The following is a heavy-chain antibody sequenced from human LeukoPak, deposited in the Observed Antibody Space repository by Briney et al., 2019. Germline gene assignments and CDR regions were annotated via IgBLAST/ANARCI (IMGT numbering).Heavy chain of an antibody. V-gene: IGHV3-30*02. Sequence: GGSLRLSCAASGFTFSSYGMHWVRQAPGKGLEWVAFIRYGGSNKYYADSVKGRFTISRDNSKNTLYLQMNSLRAEDTAVYYCAKDLPMYYDFWSGLFDYWGQGTLVTVSS. D-gene: IGHD3-3*01. CDR1: GFTFSSYG. J-gene: IGHJ4*02. CDR2: IRYGGSNK. CDR3: AKDLPMYYDFWSGLFDY.